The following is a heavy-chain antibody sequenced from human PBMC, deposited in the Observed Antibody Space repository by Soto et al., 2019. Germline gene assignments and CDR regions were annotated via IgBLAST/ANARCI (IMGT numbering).Heavy chain of an antibody. Sequence: QLQLQESGPGLVKPSETLSLTCTVSGGSISSSSYYWGWIRQPPGKGLEWIGSIYYRWSTYYNPSLKSRVTISVDTSKNQFSLKLSSVTAADTAVYYCARTLVVAATSQFDYWGQGTLVTVSS. V-gene: IGHV4-39*01. CDR3: ARTLVVAATSQFDY. D-gene: IGHD2-15*01. J-gene: IGHJ4*02. CDR1: GGSISSSSYY. CDR2: IYYRWST.